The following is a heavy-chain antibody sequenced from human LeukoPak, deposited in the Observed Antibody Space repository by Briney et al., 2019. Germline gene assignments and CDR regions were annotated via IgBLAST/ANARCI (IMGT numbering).Heavy chain of an antibody. CDR3: AKAASPKSRRYGMDV. CDR2: ISWNSGSI. CDR1: GFTFDDYA. Sequence: GGSLRLSCAASGFTFDDYAMHWVRQAPGKGLEWVSGISWNSGSIGYADSVKGRFTISRDNAKNSLYLQMNSLRAEDTALYYCAKAASPKSRRYGMDVWGKGTTVTVSS. V-gene: IGHV3-9*01. J-gene: IGHJ6*04.